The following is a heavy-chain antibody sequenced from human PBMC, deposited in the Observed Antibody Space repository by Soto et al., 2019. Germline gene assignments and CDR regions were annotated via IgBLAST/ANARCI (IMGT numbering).Heavy chain of an antibody. CDR1: GYSFTSYW. V-gene: IGHV5-51*01. CDR3: ARRYSGYDTGGIYFDY. J-gene: IGHJ4*02. Sequence: GESLKISCKGSGYSFTSYWIGWVRQMPGKGLEWMGIIYPGDSDTRYSPSFQGQVTISADKSVSTAYLQWSSLKASDTAMYYCARRYSGYDTGGIYFDYWGQGTLVTVSS. CDR2: IYPGDSDT. D-gene: IGHD5-12*01.